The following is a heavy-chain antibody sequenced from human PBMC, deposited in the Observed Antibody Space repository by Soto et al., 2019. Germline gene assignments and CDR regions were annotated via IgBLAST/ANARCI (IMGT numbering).Heavy chain of an antibody. J-gene: IGHJ3*02. CDR3: AKDRKRDNVVVPADTKSWYAFDI. Sequence: EVQLLESGGGLVQPGGSLRLSCAASGFTFSSYAMSWVRQAPGKGLEWVSAISGSVCSTYYANSVKGRFTISRDNSKNTLNLQMSRLRADDTAVYYCAKDRKRDNVVVPADTKSWYAFDIWGQGKMVTVSS. CDR1: GFTFSSYA. V-gene: IGHV3-23*01. CDR2: ISGSVCST. D-gene: IGHD2-2*01.